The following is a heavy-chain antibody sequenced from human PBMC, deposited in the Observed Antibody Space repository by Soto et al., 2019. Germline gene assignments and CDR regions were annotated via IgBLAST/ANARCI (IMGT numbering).Heavy chain of an antibody. V-gene: IGHV4-31*03. J-gene: IGHJ6*02. Sequence: QVQLQESGPGLVKPSQTLSLTCTVSGGSISSGGYYWSWIRQHPGKGLEWIGYIYYSGSTYYNPSXXXRVTLSVDTSXXLXSXXLSSVTAADTAVYYCARYRFTTEYTHPDYYYGMDVWGQGTTVTVSS. D-gene: IGHD3-22*01. CDR3: ARYRFTTEYTHPDYYYGMDV. CDR1: GGSISSGGYY. CDR2: IYYSGST.